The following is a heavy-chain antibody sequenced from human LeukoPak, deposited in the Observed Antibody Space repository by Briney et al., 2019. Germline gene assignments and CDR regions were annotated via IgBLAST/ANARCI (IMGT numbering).Heavy chain of an antibody. CDR1: GFTFSDYS. Sequence: GGAPRPSRTTPGFTFSDYSGKLVRPAPRKGLEWVSCITGISDIYYADSVKGRFTISRDNAKNSVYLQMNSLRAEDTGIYYCARAIRLWGQGTLVTVSS. CDR3: ARAIRL. V-gene: IGHV3-69-1*02. D-gene: IGHD1-1*01. J-gene: IGHJ4*02. CDR2: ITGISDI.